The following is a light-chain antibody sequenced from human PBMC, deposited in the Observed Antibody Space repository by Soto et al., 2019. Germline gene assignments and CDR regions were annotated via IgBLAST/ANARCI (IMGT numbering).Light chain of an antibody. V-gene: IGKV1-5*01. CDR3: QQYNTYPWT. CDR1: QFISTW. CDR2: EAS. Sequence: DIPMTQSPSTLSASVGDRVTITCRASQFISTWMAWYQQKPGKAPKLLISEASSLDSGVPSRFSGDVSGTDFTLTSSTLQPDDFATYYCQQYNTYPWTFGQGTKLEIK. J-gene: IGKJ1*01.